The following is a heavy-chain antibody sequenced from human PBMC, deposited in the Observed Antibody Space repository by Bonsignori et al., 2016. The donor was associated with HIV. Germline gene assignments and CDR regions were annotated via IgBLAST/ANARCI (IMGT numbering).Heavy chain of an antibody. V-gene: IGHV1-69*10. J-gene: IGHJ4*02. D-gene: IGHD6-19*01. Sequence: WVRQAPGQGLEWMGGIIPILNIANYAQKFQGRVTITADKSTSTAYMELSSLRSEDTAVYYCARGRTYSSGWYDIDYWGPGEPWSPSPQ. CDR2: IIPILNIA. CDR3: ARGRTYSSGWYDIDY.